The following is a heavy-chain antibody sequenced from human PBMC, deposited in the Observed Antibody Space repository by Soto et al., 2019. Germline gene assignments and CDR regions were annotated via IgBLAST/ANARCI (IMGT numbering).Heavy chain of an antibody. CDR1: GFSFSSYG. D-gene: IGHD3-16*01. J-gene: IGHJ6*02. CDR3: ARRGTTSLYYGKDV. Sequence: PGGSLRLSCVASGFSFSSYGMHWVRQAPGKGLEWVAVIWYDGSNEEYVDSVKGRFTISRDNFKNTLYLQMNSLRAEDTAVYYCARRGTTSLYYGKDVWGQGTTVT. V-gene: IGHV3-33*01. CDR2: IWYDGSNE.